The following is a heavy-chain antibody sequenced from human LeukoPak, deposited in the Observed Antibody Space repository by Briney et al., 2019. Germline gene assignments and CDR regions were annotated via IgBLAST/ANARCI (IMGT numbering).Heavy chain of an antibody. CDR2: ISGSGGSA. D-gene: IGHD3-22*01. Sequence: PGGSLRLSCAASGFTFSSYAMHWVRQAPGKGLEWVSAISGSGGSADYTDSVKGRFTISRDNSKNTLFLQMNSLRVEDTAVYYCAKDDNYYESSGYPVAAYWGQGTLVTVSS. V-gene: IGHV3-23*01. CDR1: GFTFSSYA. J-gene: IGHJ4*02. CDR3: AKDDNYYESSGYPVAAY.